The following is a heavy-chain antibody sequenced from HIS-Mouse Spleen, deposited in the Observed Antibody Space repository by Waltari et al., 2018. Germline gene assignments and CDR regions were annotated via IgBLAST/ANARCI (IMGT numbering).Heavy chain of an antibody. CDR3: AREIPYSSSWYDWYFDL. Sequence: QLQLHESGPGLVKPSETLSLTCTVSGGSISSSSYYWGWIRQPPGKGLEWIGSIYYSGSTYYNPALKIRVTISVDTSKNQFSLKLSSVTAADTAVYYCAREIPYSSSWYDWYFDLWGRGTLVTVSS. CDR1: GGSISSSSYY. D-gene: IGHD6-13*01. J-gene: IGHJ2*01. V-gene: IGHV4-39*07. CDR2: IYYSGST.